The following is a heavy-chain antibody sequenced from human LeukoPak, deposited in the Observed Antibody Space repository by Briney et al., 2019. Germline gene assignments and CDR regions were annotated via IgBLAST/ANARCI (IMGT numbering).Heavy chain of an antibody. CDR3: ARHDYGDYVWENGFDP. CDR1: GFTFSSCW. J-gene: IGHJ5*02. Sequence: GGSLRLSCAASGFTFSSCWMSWVRQAPGKGLEWVANIKQDRSEKYYVDSVQGRFTISRDNAKNSLYLQMNSLRAEDTAVYYCARHDYGDYVWENGFDPWGQGTLVTVSS. D-gene: IGHD4-17*01. V-gene: IGHV3-7*01. CDR2: IKQDRSEK.